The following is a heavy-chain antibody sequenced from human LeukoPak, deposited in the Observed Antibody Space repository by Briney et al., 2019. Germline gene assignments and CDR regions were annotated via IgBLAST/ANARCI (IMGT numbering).Heavy chain of an antibody. CDR2: IYYSGST. J-gene: IGHJ2*01. CDR1: GGSISSYY. D-gene: IGHD5-24*01. V-gene: IGHV4-59*08. Sequence: SETLSLTCTVSGGSISSYYWSWIRQPPGKGLEWIGYIYYSGSTNYKSSLKSRVTISVDTSKNQFSLKLTSVTAADTAVYYCARPDFDEMASHPYDLWGRGTLVTVSS. CDR3: ARPDFDEMASHPYDL.